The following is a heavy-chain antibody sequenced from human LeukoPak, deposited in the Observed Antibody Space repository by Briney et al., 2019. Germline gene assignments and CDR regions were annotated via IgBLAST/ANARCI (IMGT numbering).Heavy chain of an antibody. D-gene: IGHD2-21*02. J-gene: IGHJ4*02. V-gene: IGHV3-30*04. CDR2: ISYDGSNK. CDR1: GFTFSSYA. CDR3: ARDWYVVTAMYGRSLDY. Sequence: GGSLRLSCAASGFTFSSYAMHWVRQAPGKGLESVAVISYDGSNKYYADSVKGRFTISRDNSKNTLYLQMNSLRAEDTAVYYCARDWYVVTAMYGRSLDYWGQGTLVTVSS.